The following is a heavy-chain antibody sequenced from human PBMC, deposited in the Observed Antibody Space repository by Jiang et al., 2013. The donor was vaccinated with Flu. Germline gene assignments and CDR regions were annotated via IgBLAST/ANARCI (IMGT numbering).Heavy chain of an antibody. D-gene: IGHD4-17*01. J-gene: IGHJ3*01. CDR1: GYTFTGYY. CDR2: INPNSGGT. V-gene: IGHV1-2*02. Sequence: GAEVKKPGASVKVSCKASGYTFTGYYMHWVRQAPGQGLEWMGWINPNSGGTNYAQKFQGRVTMTRDTSISTAYMELSRLRSDDTAVYYCTTAGAMVTTFWPYWGQGTMVTVSS. CDR3: TTAGAMVTTFWPY.